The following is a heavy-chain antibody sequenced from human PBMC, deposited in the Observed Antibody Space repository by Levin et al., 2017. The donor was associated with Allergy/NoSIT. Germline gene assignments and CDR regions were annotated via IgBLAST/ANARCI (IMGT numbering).Heavy chain of an antibody. CDR1: GGSFSGYY. V-gene: IGHV4-34*01. CDR2: INHSGST. CDR3: ARRQGGIAVAGPFDY. J-gene: IGHJ4*02. Sequence: SETLSLTCAVYGGSFSGYYWSWIRQPPGKGLEWIGEINHSGSTNYNPSLKSRVTISVDTSKNQFSLKLSSVTAADTAVYYCARRQGGIAVAGPFDYWGQGTLVTVSS. D-gene: IGHD6-19*01.